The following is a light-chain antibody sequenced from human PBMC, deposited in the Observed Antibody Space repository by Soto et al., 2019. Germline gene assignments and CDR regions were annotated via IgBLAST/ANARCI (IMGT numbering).Light chain of an antibody. J-gene: IGKJ4*01. Sequence: DIQVTQSPPTLSXXVXXXXTXXXRASQRVGTWVAWYQQKPGKAPKLLIYDTSARATGVPARFSGSRSGPEFTLTINSLQSEDFAIYYCQRYNNWLLPSGGG. CDR3: QRYNNWLLP. CDR2: DTS. V-gene: IGKV1-5*01. CDR1: QRVGTW.